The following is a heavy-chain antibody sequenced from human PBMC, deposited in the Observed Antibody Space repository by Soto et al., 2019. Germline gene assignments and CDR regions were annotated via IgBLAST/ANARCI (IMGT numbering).Heavy chain of an antibody. CDR3: ARGLNMGALPSHFHY. CDR2: IHHSGIT. Sequence: PSETLSLTCSVSGGSVNDGNYYWSWIRQSPAKGLEWIGYIHHSGITNYNPSLKSRVTISVDTSKNEFSLKLNSVTAADTAVYYCARGLNMGALPSHFHYWGQGTQVT. V-gene: IGHV4-61*01. D-gene: IGHD3-16*02. CDR1: GGSVNDGNYY. J-gene: IGHJ4*02.